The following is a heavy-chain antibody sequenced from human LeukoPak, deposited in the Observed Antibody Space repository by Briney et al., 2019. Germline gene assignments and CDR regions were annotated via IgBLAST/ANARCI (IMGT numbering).Heavy chain of an antibody. Sequence: GGSLRLSCAASGFTFSSYSMNWVRQAPGKGLEWVSSISSSSSYIYYADSVKGRFTISRDNAKNSLYLQMNSLRAEDTAVYYCARRYYYDSRGGDYFDYWGQGTLVTVSS. CDR1: GFTFSSYS. J-gene: IGHJ4*02. CDR3: ARRYYYDSRGGDYFDY. V-gene: IGHV3-21*01. D-gene: IGHD3-22*01. CDR2: ISSSSSYI.